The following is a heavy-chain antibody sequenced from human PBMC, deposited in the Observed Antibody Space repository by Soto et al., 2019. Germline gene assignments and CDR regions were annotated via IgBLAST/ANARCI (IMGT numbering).Heavy chain of an antibody. CDR2: IKSKTDGGTT. Sequence: GGSLRLSCAASGFTFSNAWMNWVRQAPGKGLEWVGRIKSKTDGGTTEYAAPVKGRFTISRDDSKSTLYLQMDSLKTEDTAAYHCATYSYGASVAWGQGTLVTVSS. V-gene: IGHV3-15*07. J-gene: IGHJ5*02. CDR3: ATYSYGASVA. CDR1: GFTFSNAW. D-gene: IGHD4-17*01.